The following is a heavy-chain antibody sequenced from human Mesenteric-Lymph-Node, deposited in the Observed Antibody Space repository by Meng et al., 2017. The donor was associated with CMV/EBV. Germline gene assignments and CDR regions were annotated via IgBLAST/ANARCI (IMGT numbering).Heavy chain of an antibody. CDR2: ISGSGGST. V-gene: IGHV3-23*01. CDR1: GFTSSSYA. CDR3: AKDPGYSSGWYEWDFQH. Sequence: GESLKISCAASGFTSSSYAMSWVRQAPGKGLEWVSAISGSGGSTYYADSVKGRFTISRDNSKNTLYLQMNSLRAEDTAVYYCAKDPGYSSGWYEWDFQHWGQGTLVTVSS. D-gene: IGHD6-19*01. J-gene: IGHJ1*01.